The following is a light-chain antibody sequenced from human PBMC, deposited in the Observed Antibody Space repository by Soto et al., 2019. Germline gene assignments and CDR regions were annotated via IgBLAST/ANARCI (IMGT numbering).Light chain of an antibody. Sequence: QSALTQPPSASGTPGQRVTISCSGSSSNIGSNTVNWYQQLPGTAPKLLIYSNNQRPSGVPDRFSGSKSGTSASLAISGLQSEDEADYYCAARDDSLNGPGHVFATGTKVTVL. CDR1: SSNIGSNT. CDR2: SNN. J-gene: IGLJ1*01. V-gene: IGLV1-44*01. CDR3: AARDDSLNGPGHV.